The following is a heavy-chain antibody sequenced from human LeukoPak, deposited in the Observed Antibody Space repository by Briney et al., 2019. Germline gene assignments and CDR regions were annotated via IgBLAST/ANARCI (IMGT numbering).Heavy chain of an antibody. CDR3: AKETTVRYFDY. D-gene: IGHD4-17*01. V-gene: IGHV3-33*06. CDR2: IWYDGSNK. J-gene: IGHJ4*02. CDR1: GFTFSSYG. Sequence: GGSLRLSCAASGFTFSSYGMHWVRQPPGKGLEWVAVIWYDGSNKYYADSVKGRFTISRDNSKNTLYLQMISLRAEDTAVYYCAKETTVRYFDYWGQGTLVTVSS.